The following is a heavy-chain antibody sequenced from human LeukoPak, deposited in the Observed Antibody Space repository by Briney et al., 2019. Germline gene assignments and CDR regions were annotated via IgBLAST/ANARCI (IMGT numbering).Heavy chain of an antibody. V-gene: IGHV3-11*04. D-gene: IGHD2-2*01. CDR2: ISSSGSTI. CDR3: ARRVVVPAAPYYFDY. Sequence: GGSLRLSCAASGFTFSDYYMSWIRQAPGKGLEWVSYISSSGSTIYYADSVKGRFTISRDNAKNSLYLQMNSLRAEDTAVYYCARRVVVPAAPYYFDYWGQGTLVTVSS. J-gene: IGHJ4*02. CDR1: GFTFSDYY.